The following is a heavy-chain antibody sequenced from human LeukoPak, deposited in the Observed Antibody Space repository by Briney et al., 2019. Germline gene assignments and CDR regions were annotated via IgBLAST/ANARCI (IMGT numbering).Heavy chain of an antibody. CDR3: ASNRKDHAFDI. CDR2: IIPIFGIA. J-gene: IGHJ3*02. V-gene: IGHV1-69*13. Sequence: ASVKVSCKASGGTFSSYAISWVRQAPGQGLEWMGGIIPIFGIANYAQKFQGRVTITADESTSTAYMELSGLRSEDTAVYYCASNRKDHAFDIWGQGTMVTVSS. CDR1: GGTFSSYA.